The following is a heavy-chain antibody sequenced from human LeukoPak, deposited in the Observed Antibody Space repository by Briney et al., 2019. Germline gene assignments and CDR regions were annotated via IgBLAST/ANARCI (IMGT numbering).Heavy chain of an antibody. Sequence: GGSLRLSCAASGFTFSSYAMHWVRQAPGKGLEWVAVISYDGSNKCYADSVKGRFTISRDNSKNTLYLQMNSLRAEDTAVYYCARPIRTQWQYDAFDIWGQGTMVTVSS. CDR2: ISYDGSNK. CDR3: ARPIRTQWQYDAFDI. V-gene: IGHV3-30-3*01. J-gene: IGHJ3*02. D-gene: IGHD6-19*01. CDR1: GFTFSSYA.